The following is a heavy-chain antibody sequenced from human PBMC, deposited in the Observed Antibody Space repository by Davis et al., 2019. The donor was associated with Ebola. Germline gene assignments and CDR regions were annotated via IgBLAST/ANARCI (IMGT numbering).Heavy chain of an antibody. J-gene: IGHJ4*02. Sequence: ASVKVSCKASGYTFTSYAMHWVRQAPGQRLEWMGWINAGNGNTKYSQKFQGRVTITRDTSASTAYMELSSLRSEDTAVYYCARVSALRYFDWSETSFDYWGQGTLVTVSS. CDR1: GYTFTSYA. CDR2: INAGNGNT. V-gene: IGHV1-3*01. D-gene: IGHD3-9*01. CDR3: ARVSALRYFDWSETSFDY.